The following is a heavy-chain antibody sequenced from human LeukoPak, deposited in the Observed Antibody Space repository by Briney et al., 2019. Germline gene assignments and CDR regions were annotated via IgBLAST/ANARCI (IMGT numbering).Heavy chain of an antibody. V-gene: IGHV4-30-4*01. D-gene: IGHD3-3*01. J-gene: IGHJ5*02. CDR3: ACERGEYDFWSGYYNPSHWFDP. Sequence: RASETLSLTCTVSGGSISSGDYYWSWIRQPPGKGLEWIGYIYYSGSTYYNPSLKSRVTISVDTSKNQFSLKLSSVTAADTAVYYCACERGEYDFWSGYYNPSHWFDPWGQGTLVTVSS. CDR1: GGSISSGDYY. CDR2: IYYSGST.